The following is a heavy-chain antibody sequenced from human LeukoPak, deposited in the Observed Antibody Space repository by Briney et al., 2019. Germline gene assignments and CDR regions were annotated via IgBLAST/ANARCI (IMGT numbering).Heavy chain of an antibody. D-gene: IGHD3-10*01. Sequence: HGESLKISCKGSGYSFTSYWFGWVRQMPGKGLGWLGIISPGVSDTRYSPSFQGQVTISADKPISTAYLQWSSLKASDTAMYYCARRRGRVYYGSGSPHYYFDYWGQGTLVTVSS. V-gene: IGHV5-51*01. CDR3: ARRRGRVYYGSGSPHYYFDY. CDR2: ISPGVSDT. J-gene: IGHJ4*02. CDR1: GYSFTSYW.